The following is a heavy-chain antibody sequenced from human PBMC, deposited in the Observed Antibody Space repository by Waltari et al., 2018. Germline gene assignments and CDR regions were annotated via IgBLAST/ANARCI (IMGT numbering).Heavy chain of an antibody. CDR3: ARYPGDFYYYNMDV. CDR2: IYHNGNT. V-gene: IGHV4-38-2*01. Sequence: QVQLQESGPGLVKPSETLALTCAVSGYSISSGYYWGWIRQPPGKGLEWIGSIYHNGNTYYNPSLKSRVTISVDTSKNQLSLKLTSVTAADTAMYYCARYPGDFYYYNMDVWGQGTTVTVSS. J-gene: IGHJ6*02. CDR1: GYSISSGYY. D-gene: IGHD3-10*01.